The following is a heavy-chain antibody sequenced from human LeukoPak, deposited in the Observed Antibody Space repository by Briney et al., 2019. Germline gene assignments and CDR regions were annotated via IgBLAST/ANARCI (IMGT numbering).Heavy chain of an antibody. CDR2: INPNSGGT. CDR1: GYTFTGYY. Sequence: GASVKVSCKASGYTFTGYYMHWVRQAPGQGLEWMGRINPNSGGTNYAQKFQGRVTMTRDTSISTAYMELSRLRSDDTAVYYCAVGSTLGYYDSSGYSGRYFQHWGQGTLFTVSS. D-gene: IGHD3-22*01. CDR3: AVGSTLGYYDSSGYSGRYFQH. V-gene: IGHV1-2*06. J-gene: IGHJ1*01.